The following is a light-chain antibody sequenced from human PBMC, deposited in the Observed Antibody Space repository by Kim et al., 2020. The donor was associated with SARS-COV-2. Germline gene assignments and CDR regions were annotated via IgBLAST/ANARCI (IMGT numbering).Light chain of an antibody. CDR3: QVWDSSSDHWV. CDR2: YDS. J-gene: IGLJ3*02. Sequence: APGKTARITCGRNNIGSKSVPWYQQKPGQAPVLVIYYDSDRPSGIPERFSGSNSGNTATLTISRVEAGDETDYYCQVWDSSSDHWVFGGGTQLTVL. V-gene: IGLV3-21*04. CDR1: NIGSKS.